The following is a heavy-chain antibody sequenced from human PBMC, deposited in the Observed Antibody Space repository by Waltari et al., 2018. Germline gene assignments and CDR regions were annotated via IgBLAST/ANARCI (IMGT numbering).Heavy chain of an antibody. CDR3: ALEYYGGNPPLYFFDH. CDR1: GGIFSSHA. CDR2: SIPFLTKT. Sequence: QVQLVQSGAEVKKPGSSVKVSCKASGGIFSSHAISWVRQAPGQGLEWMGGSIPFLTKTNYAQNFQVRVTITADKSTSTAYMELSGLKYEDTAVYYCALEYYGGNPPLYFFDHWGQGTLVIVSS. V-gene: IGHV1-69*10. J-gene: IGHJ4*02. D-gene: IGHD3-10*01.